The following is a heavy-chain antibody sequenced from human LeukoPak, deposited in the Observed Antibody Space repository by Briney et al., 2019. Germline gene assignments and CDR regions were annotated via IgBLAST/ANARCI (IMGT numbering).Heavy chain of an antibody. Sequence: GGSLRLSCAVSGFTFTSYAISWVRQAPGKGLEWVSTISGSGDSTYYADSVKGRFTISRDNSKNTLYLQMNSLRAEDTAVYYCAREPGIPLDWYFDLWGRGTLVTVSS. CDR3: AREPGIPLDWYFDL. CDR1: GFTFTSYA. V-gene: IGHV3-23*01. D-gene: IGHD6-13*01. J-gene: IGHJ2*01. CDR2: ISGSGDST.